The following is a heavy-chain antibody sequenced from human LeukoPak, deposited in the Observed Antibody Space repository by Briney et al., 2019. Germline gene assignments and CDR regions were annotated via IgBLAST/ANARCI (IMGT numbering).Heavy chain of an antibody. J-gene: IGHJ4*02. D-gene: IGHD3-22*01. V-gene: IGHV4-39*07. Sequence: ASETLSLTCTVSGGSISSSSYYWGWIRQPPGKGLEWIGSIYYSGSTYYNPSLKSRVTISVDTSKNQFSLKLSSVTAADTAVYYCAREPNIHYYNSSGYLDYWGQGTLVTVSS. CDR2: IYYSGST. CDR3: AREPNIHYYNSSGYLDY. CDR1: GGSISSSSYY.